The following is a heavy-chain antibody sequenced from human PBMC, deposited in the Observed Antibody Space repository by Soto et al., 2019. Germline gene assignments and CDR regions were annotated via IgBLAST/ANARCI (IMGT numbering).Heavy chain of an antibody. Sequence: ASVKVSCKASGYTFTGYYMHWVRQAPGQGLEWMGWINPNSGGTNYAQKFQGWVTMTRDTSISTAYMELSRLRSDDTAVYYCAREFGYCTNGVCPGTFGYWGQGTLVTVSS. D-gene: IGHD2-8*01. CDR3: AREFGYCTNGVCPGTFGY. CDR2: INPNSGGT. V-gene: IGHV1-2*04. J-gene: IGHJ4*02. CDR1: GYTFTGYY.